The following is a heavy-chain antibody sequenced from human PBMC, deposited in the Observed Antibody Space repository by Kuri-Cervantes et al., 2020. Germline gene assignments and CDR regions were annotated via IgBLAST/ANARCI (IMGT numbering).Heavy chain of an antibody. J-gene: IGHJ4*02. V-gene: IGHV3-7*01. Sequence: GESLKISCAASGFTLSRHWINWVRQAPGKGLEWVANINQDGSEEFYVDSVKGRFTISRDNAKNSVHLQMNSLRAEDTAVYYCAREGDVVVVPADKGGFDYWGQGTLVTVSS. D-gene: IGHD2-2*01. CDR3: AREGDVVVVPADKGGFDY. CDR2: INQDGSEE. CDR1: GFTLSRHW.